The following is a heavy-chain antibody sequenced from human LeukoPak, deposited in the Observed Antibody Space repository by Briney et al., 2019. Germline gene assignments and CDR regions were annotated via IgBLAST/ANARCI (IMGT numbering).Heavy chain of an antibody. CDR2: IYYSGST. CDR1: GGSISSYY. Sequence: PSETLSLTCTVSGGSISSYYWSWIRQPPGKGLEWIGYIYYSGSTNYNPSLKSRVTISVDTSKNQFSLKLSSVTAADTAVYYCARVSAAGTRPFDYWGQGTLVTVSS. J-gene: IGHJ4*02. CDR3: ARVSAAGTRPFDY. V-gene: IGHV4-59*12. D-gene: IGHD6-13*01.